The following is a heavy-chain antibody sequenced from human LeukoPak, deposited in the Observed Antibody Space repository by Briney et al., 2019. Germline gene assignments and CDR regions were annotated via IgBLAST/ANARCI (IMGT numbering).Heavy chain of an antibody. CDR3: ARAPGYYYDSSGYYFPPIGYMDV. J-gene: IGHJ6*03. V-gene: IGHV4-34*01. CDR1: GFTFDDYG. Sequence: PGGSLRLSCAASGFTFDDYGMSWIRQPPGKGLEWIGEINHSGSTNYNPSLKSRATISVDTSKNQFSLKLSSVTAADTAVYYCARAPGYYYDSSGYYFPPIGYMDVWGKGTTVTISS. CDR2: INHSGST. D-gene: IGHD3-22*01.